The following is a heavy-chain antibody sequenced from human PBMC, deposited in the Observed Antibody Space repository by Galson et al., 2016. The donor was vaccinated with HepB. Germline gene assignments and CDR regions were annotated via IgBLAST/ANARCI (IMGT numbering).Heavy chain of an antibody. D-gene: IGHD6-19*01. CDR1: GFTFSDYA. Sequence: SLRLSCAASGFTFSDYAIHWVRQAPGKGLDWVSVTSTDGDISYYADSVKDRFTVSRDNSKNTLYLQMNSLTAEDMAVYYCARPSSGWHYYYPIDVWGQGTTVTVSS. CDR3: ARPSSGWHYYYPIDV. J-gene: IGHJ6*02. CDR2: TSTDGDIS. V-gene: IGHV3-30-3*01.